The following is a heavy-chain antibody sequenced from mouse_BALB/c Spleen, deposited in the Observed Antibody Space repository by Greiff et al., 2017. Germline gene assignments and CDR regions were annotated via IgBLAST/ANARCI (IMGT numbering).Heavy chain of an antibody. CDR1: GFSLTSYG. V-gene: IGHV2-9*02. CDR2: IWAGGST. Sequence: VMLVESGPGLVAPSQSLSITCTVSGFSLTSYGVHWVRQPPGKGLEWLGVIWAGGSTNYNSALMSRLSISKDNSKSQVFLKMNSLQTDDTAMYYCARERESITTATLFDYWGQGTTLTVSS. CDR3: ARERESITTATLFDY. J-gene: IGHJ2*01. D-gene: IGHD1-1*01.